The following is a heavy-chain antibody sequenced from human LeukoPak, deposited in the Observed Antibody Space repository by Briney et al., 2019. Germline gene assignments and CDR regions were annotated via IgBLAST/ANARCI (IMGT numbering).Heavy chain of an antibody. Sequence: GSLRLSCAASGFIFSNYYMNWVRQAPGKGLEWVAHIKQDGSEKNYVDSVKGRFPISRDNAKNSLYLQMNSLRAEDTAVYYCASERWSLYSNDYYYYGLDVWGQGTTVTVSS. CDR2: IKQDGSEK. J-gene: IGHJ6*02. V-gene: IGHV3-7*01. CDR3: ASERWSLYSNDYYYYGLDV. CDR1: GFIFSNYY. D-gene: IGHD3-3*01.